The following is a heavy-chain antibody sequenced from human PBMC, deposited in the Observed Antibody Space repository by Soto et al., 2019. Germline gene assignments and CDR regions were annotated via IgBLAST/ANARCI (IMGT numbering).Heavy chain of an antibody. CDR2: ISGSGGST. J-gene: IGHJ6*02. CDR3: AKGGAATQYYYYGMDV. D-gene: IGHD1-26*01. CDR1: GFTFSSYA. V-gene: IGHV3-23*01. Sequence: GGSLRLSCAASGFTFSSYAMSWVRQAPGKGLEWVSAISGSGGSTYYADSVKGRFTISRDNSKNTLYLQMNSLRAEDTAVYYCAKGGAATQYYYYGMDVWGQGTTVTVSS.